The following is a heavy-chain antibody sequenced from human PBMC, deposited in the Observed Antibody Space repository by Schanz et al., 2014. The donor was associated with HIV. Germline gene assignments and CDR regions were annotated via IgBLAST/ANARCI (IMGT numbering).Heavy chain of an antibody. Sequence: QVQLVQSGAEVKKPGSSVKVSCKASGGTFSIYAISWVRQAPGQGLEWMGGIVPIFGTTNYAQRFQGRVSITADESTSTAYMELSGLRSQDTAVYYCARTRGIAVAGFDYWGQGTLVTVSS. CDR3: ARTRGIAVAGFDY. D-gene: IGHD6-19*01. V-gene: IGHV1-69*01. CDR2: IVPIFGTT. J-gene: IGHJ4*02. CDR1: GGTFSIYA.